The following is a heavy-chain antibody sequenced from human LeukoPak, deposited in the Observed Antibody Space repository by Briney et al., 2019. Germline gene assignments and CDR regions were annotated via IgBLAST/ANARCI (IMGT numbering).Heavy chain of an antibody. Sequence: ASVKVSCKVSGYTLTELSMHWVRQAPRKGLEWMGGFDPEDGETIYAQKFQGRVTMTEDTSTDTAYMELSSLRSEDTAVYYCATDSSCYYHAPYFDYWGQGTRVTVSS. CDR2: FDPEDGET. D-gene: IGHD3-22*01. CDR1: GYTLTELS. V-gene: IGHV1-24*01. J-gene: IGHJ4*02. CDR3: ATDSSCYYHAPYFDY.